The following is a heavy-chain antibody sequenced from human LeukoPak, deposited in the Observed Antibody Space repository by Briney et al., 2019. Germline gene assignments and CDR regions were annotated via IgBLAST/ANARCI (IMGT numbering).Heavy chain of an antibody. Sequence: ASVKVSCKASGYTFTDYFIHWVRQAPGQGPEWMGWIKPKSGGTNYAQKFQARVTMTKDTSISTVYMDLSRLTSDDTAVYYCARGSSDYYLTMDYWGQGTLVTVSS. D-gene: IGHD3-22*01. J-gene: IGHJ4*02. V-gene: IGHV1-2*02. CDR3: ARGSSDYYLTMDY. CDR2: IKPKSGGT. CDR1: GYTFTDYF.